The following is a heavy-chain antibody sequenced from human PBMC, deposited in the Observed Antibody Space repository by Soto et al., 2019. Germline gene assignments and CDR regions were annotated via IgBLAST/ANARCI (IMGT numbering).Heavy chain of an antibody. CDR2: INHSGST. D-gene: IGHD3-10*01. J-gene: IGHJ5*02. Sequence: QVQLQQWGAGLLKPSETLSLTCAVYGGSFSGYYWSWIRQPPGKGLEWIGEINHSGSTNYNPSLTSRVTISVDTSKNQFSLKLSSVTAADTAVYYCARGMTRLNYYGSGSYPRGWFDPWGQGTLVTVSS. CDR1: GGSFSGYY. V-gene: IGHV4-34*01. CDR3: ARGMTRLNYYGSGSYPRGWFDP.